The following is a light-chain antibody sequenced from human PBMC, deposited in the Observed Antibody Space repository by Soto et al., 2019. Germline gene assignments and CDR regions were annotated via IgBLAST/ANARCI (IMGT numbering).Light chain of an antibody. J-gene: IGLJ1*01. CDR3: CSYAGSRTYV. V-gene: IGLV2-23*01. CDR1: SSDVGSYNL. CDR2: EGS. Sequence: QSVLTQPASVSGSPGQSITISCTGTSSDVGSYNLVSWYQKHPGKAPKLMIYEGSKRPSGVSNRFSGSKSGNTASLTISGLQAEDESDYYCCSYAGSRTYVFGTGTKLTVL.